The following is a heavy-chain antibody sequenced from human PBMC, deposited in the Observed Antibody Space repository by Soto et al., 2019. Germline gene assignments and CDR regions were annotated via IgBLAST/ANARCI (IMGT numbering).Heavy chain of an antibody. CDR1: GFTFSSYA. Sequence: SGGSLRLSCAASGFTFSSYAMSWVRQAPGKGLEWVSAISGSGGSTYYADSVKGRFTISRDNSKNTLYLQMNSLRAEDTAVYYCANGPRWNDVYYYYGMDVWGQGTAVTVSS. J-gene: IGHJ6*02. V-gene: IGHV3-23*01. CDR3: ANGPRWNDVYYYYGMDV. CDR2: ISGSGGST. D-gene: IGHD1-1*01.